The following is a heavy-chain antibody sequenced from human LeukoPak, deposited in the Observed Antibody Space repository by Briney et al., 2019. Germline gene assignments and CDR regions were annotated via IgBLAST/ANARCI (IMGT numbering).Heavy chain of an antibody. V-gene: IGHV3-15*01. Sequence: GGSLRLSCAASGFTFSNAWMSWVRQAPGKGLEWVGRIKSKTDGGTTDYAAPVKGRFTISRDDSKNTLYLQMNSLKTEDTAVYYCTTDVEFSGWYVLPFDYWGQGTLVTVSS. CDR3: TTDVEFSGWYVLPFDY. CDR2: IKSKTDGGTT. CDR1: GFTFSNAW. J-gene: IGHJ4*02. D-gene: IGHD6-19*01.